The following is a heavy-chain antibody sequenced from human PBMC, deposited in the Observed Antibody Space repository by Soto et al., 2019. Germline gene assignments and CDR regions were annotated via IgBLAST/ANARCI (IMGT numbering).Heavy chain of an antibody. D-gene: IGHD3-10*01. V-gene: IGHV1-8*01. J-gene: IGHJ6*02. CDR3: ARPDVTMVRGVMPLDYYYGMDG. CDR2: MNPNSGNT. Sequence: ASVKVSCKASGYTFTSYDINWVRQATGQGLEWMGWMNPNSGNTGYAQKFQGRVTMTRNTSISTAYMELSSLRSADTAVYYCARPDVTMVRGVMPLDYYYGMDGWGQGTTVTVYS. CDR1: GYTFTSYD.